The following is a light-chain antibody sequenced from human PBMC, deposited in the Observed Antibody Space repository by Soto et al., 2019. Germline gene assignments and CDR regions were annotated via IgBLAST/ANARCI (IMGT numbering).Light chain of an antibody. Sequence: EIVLTQSPATLSLSPGERDTLSCRASQSVSSYLAWYQQKPGQAPRLLIYDASSRATGIPARFSGSGSGTGFTLTLYSLEPEDFAVYYCQRRSNWPVTFGYGTKVDIK. CDR1: QSVSSY. V-gene: IGKV3-11*01. J-gene: IGKJ1*01. CDR3: QRRSNWPVT. CDR2: DAS.